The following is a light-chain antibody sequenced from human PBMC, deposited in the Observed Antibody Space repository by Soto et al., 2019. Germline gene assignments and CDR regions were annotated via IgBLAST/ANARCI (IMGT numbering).Light chain of an antibody. CDR3: SSYTSSSTLLDV. J-gene: IGLJ1*01. V-gene: IGLV2-14*01. CDR1: SSDVGGYNY. Sequence: QSVLTQPASVSGPPGQSITISCTGTSSDVGGYNYVSWYQQHPGKAPKLMIYDVSNRPSGVSNRFSGSKSGNTASLTISGLQAEDEADYYCSSYTSSSTLLDVFGTGTKVTVL. CDR2: DVS.